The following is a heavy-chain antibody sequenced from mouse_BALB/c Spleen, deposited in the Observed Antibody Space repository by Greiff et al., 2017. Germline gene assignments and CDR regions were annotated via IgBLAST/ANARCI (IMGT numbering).Heavy chain of an antibody. CDR3: TLSTMITTGFAY. D-gene: IGHD2-4*01. CDR1: GYTFTSYY. V-gene: IGHV1S81*02. CDR2: INPSNGGT. J-gene: IGHJ3*01. Sequence: QVQLQQSGAELVKPGASVKLSCKASGYTFTSYYMYWVKQRPGQGLEWIGEINPSNGGTNFNEKFKSKATLTVDKSSSTAYMQLSSLTSEDSAVYYCTLSTMITTGFAYWGQGTLVTVSA.